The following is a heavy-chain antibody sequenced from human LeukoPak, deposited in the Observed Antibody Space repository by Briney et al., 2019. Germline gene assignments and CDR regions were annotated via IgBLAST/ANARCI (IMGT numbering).Heavy chain of an antibody. D-gene: IGHD3-22*01. J-gene: IGHJ4*02. CDR1: GFTFSSYG. CDR3: AKDGGSGYYFDY. V-gene: IGHV3-30*02. Sequence: GGSLRLSCAASGFTFSSYGMHWVRQAPGKGLEWVSFIRYDGSNKYYADSVKGRFTISRDNSKNTLYLQMNSLRAEDTAVYYCAKDGGSGYYFDYWGQGTLVTVSS. CDR2: IRYDGSNK.